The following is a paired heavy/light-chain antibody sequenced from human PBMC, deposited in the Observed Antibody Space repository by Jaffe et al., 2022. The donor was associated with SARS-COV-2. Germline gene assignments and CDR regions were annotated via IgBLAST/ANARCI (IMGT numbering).Light chain of an antibody. Sequence: DIQLTQSPSFLSASVGDRVTITCRASQGISSYLAWYQQKPGKAPKLLIYAASTLQSGVPSRFSGSGSGTEFTLTISSLQPEDFATYYCQQLNSYPPLTFGGGTKVEIK. CDR3: QQLNSYPPLT. V-gene: IGKV1-9*01. CDR2: AAS. CDR1: QGISSY. J-gene: IGKJ4*01.
Heavy chain of an antibody. V-gene: IGHV3-30*18. D-gene: IGHD3-10*01. J-gene: IGHJ6*02. CDR1: GFTFSSYG. CDR3: AKDLGEFEDYYYYGMDV. Sequence: QVQLVESGGGVVQPGRSLRLSCAASGFTFSSYGMHWVRQAPGKGLEWVAVISYDGSNKYYADSVKGRFTISRDNSKNTLYLQMNSLRAEDTAVYYCAKDLGEFEDYYYYGMDVWGQGTTVTVSS. CDR2: ISYDGSNK.